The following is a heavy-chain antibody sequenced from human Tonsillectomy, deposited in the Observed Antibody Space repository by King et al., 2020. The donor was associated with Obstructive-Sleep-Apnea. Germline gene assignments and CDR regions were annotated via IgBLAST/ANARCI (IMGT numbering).Heavy chain of an antibody. Sequence: QLVQSGAEVKEPGASVKVSCKTSGYRFIYYGVAWVRQAPGQWLELMGWISAYTANTNYAQDFQGRVTVTTDTSTSTAYMELRGLRSDDTAMYYCARGGYSSGYVGYFDFWGQGTLVTVSS. D-gene: IGHD2-8*02. V-gene: IGHV1-18*01. CDR1: GYRFIYYG. J-gene: IGHJ4*02. CDR2: ISAYTANT. CDR3: ARGGYSSGYVGYFDF.